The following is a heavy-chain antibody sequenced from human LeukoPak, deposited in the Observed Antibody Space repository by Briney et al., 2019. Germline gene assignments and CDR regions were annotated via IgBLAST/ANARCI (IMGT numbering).Heavy chain of an antibody. J-gene: IGHJ3*02. CDR1: GYTFTGYY. D-gene: IGHD5-18*01. CDR2: INPNSGGT. V-gene: IGHV1-2*02. CDR3: ARDAETAMVAFGRGAFDI. Sequence: ASVGVSCKASGYTFTGYYMDWVRQALGQGLEWMGWINPNSGGTNYAQKFQGRVTMTRDTSISTAYMELSRLRSDDTAVYYCARDAETAMVAFGRGAFDIWGQGTMVTVS.